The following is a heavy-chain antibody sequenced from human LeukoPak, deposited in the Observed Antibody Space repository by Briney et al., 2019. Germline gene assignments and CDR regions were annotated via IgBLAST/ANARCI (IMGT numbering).Heavy chain of an antibody. D-gene: IGHD3-22*01. Sequence: GESLKISCKGSGYSFTSYWIGWVRQMPGKGLEWMGIIYPGDSDTRYSPSLQGHVTISADKSISTAYLQWSSLTASDTAMYYCARRGYDSGSYFNYWGQGTLVTVSS. CDR1: GYSFTSYW. CDR3: ARRGYDSGSYFNY. CDR2: IYPGDSDT. J-gene: IGHJ4*02. V-gene: IGHV5-51*01.